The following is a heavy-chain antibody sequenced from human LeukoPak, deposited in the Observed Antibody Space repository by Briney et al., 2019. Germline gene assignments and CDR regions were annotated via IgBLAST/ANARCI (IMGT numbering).Heavy chain of an antibody. CDR1: GFTFSSYS. CDR3: ARVGGSGSYYKYYFDY. CDR2: ISSSSSYI. V-gene: IGHV3-21*01. Sequence: GGSLRLSCAASGFTFSSYSMNWVRQAPGKGLEWVSSISSSSSYIYYADSVKGRFTISRDNAKNSLYLQMNSLRAEDTAVYYCARVGGSGSYYKYYFDYWGQGTLVTVSS. J-gene: IGHJ4*02. D-gene: IGHD3-10*01.